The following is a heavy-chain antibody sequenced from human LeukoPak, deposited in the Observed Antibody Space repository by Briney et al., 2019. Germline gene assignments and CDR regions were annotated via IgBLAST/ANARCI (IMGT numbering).Heavy chain of an antibody. Sequence: GESLRLSCAASGFTFSSYSMNWVRQAPGKGLEWVSSISSSSSYIYYADSVKGRFTISRDNAKNSLYLQMNSLRAEDTAVYYCARASMVRGVIRSRYYMDVWGKGTTVTVSS. D-gene: IGHD3-10*01. CDR1: GFTFSSYS. J-gene: IGHJ6*03. CDR2: ISSSSSYI. V-gene: IGHV3-21*01. CDR3: ARASMVRGVIRSRYYMDV.